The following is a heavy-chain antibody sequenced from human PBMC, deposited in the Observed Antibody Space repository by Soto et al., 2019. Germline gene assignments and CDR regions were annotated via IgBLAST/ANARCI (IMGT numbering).Heavy chain of an antibody. CDR2: ISRSHSDI. J-gene: IGHJ4*02. Sequence: GGSLRLSCSASGFSISNFGMFWVRQAPGRGLEWISFISRSHSDIYYADSVKGRFTISRDTSKNTLYLQMNSLRAEDTALYYCAKSFSSNWYDYFNSWGQGSLVTVSS. CDR1: GFSISNFG. CDR3: AKSFSSNWYDYFNS. V-gene: IGHV3-23*01. D-gene: IGHD6-13*01.